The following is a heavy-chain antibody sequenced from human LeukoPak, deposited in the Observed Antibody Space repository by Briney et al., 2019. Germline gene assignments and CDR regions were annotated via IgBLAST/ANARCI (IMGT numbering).Heavy chain of an antibody. Sequence: GGSLRLSCAASGFTFGSYAMHWVRQAPGKGLEWVAVISYDGSNKYYADSVKGRFTISRDNSKNTLYLQMNSLRAEDTAVYYCARDLHDGPYYYYYYGMDVWGQGTTVTVSS. V-gene: IGHV3-30*04. CDR1: GFTFGSYA. J-gene: IGHJ6*02. D-gene: IGHD1-1*01. CDR2: ISYDGSNK. CDR3: ARDLHDGPYYYYYYGMDV.